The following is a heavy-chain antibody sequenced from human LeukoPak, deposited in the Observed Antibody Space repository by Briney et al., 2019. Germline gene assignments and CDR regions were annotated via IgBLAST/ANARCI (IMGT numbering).Heavy chain of an antibody. CDR1: GGSISSYY. CDR2: IYTSGST. Sequence: SETLSLTCTVSGGSISSYYWSWIRQPAGKGLEWIGRIYTSGSTNYNPSLKSRVTMSVDTSKNQFSLKLSSVTAADTAEYYCARNSNDYGDYYYWGQGTLVTVSS. V-gene: IGHV4-4*07. J-gene: IGHJ4*02. D-gene: IGHD4-17*01. CDR3: ARNSNDYGDYYY.